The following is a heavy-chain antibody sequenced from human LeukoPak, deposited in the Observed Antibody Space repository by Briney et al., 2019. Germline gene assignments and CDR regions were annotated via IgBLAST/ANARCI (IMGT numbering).Heavy chain of an antibody. Sequence: SETLSLTCTVSGGSISSGRYYWSWIRQPSGKGLEWIVRIYTSGSTTYNPSLKSRVTISIDTSKNQFSLKLSSVTAADTAVYYCARGAVVTPGDGNFDYWGQGTLVTVSS. CDR3: ARGAVVTPGDGNFDY. CDR2: IYTSGST. D-gene: IGHD4-23*01. CDR1: GGSISSGRYY. J-gene: IGHJ4*02. V-gene: IGHV4-61*02.